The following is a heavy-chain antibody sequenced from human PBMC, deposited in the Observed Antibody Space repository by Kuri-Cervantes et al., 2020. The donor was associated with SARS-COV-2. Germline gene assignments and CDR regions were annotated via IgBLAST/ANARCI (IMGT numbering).Heavy chain of an antibody. Sequence: ASVKVSCKTSGYTFTSYYMHWVRQAPGQGLEWMGIINPSGGSTSYAQKFQGRVTMTRDTSTSAVYMELSSLRSEDTAVYYCARGHRPRVIAARTQKRLYYYYMDVWGKGTTVTVSS. CDR2: INPSGGST. D-gene: IGHD6-6*01. V-gene: IGHV1-46*01. J-gene: IGHJ6*03. CDR3: ARGHRPRVIAARTQKRLYYYYMDV. CDR1: GYTFTSYY.